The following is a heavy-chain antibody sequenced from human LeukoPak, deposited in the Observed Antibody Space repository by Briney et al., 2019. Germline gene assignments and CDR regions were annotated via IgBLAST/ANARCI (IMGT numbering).Heavy chain of an antibody. Sequence: SVKGSCKASGYTFTGYYMHWVRQAPGQGLEWMGWINPNSGGTNYAQKFQGRVTMTRDTSISTAYMELSRLRSDDTAVYYCARDTTSQAYCSGGSCYSGWFDPWGQGTLVTVSS. J-gene: IGHJ5*02. D-gene: IGHD2-15*01. V-gene: IGHV1-2*02. CDR3: ARDTTSQAYCSGGSCYSGWFDP. CDR1: GYTFTGYY. CDR2: INPNSGGT.